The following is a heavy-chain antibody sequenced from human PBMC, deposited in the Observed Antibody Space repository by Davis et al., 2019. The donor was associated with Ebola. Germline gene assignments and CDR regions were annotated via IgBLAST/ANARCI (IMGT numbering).Heavy chain of an antibody. J-gene: IGHJ4*02. CDR1: GFTFSIYW. CDR3: AAATVTTVYFDY. D-gene: IGHD4-17*01. Sequence: GGSLRLSCAASGFTFSIYWMSWVRQAPGKGLEWVSAISGSGGSTYYADSVKGRFTISRDNSKNTLYLQMNSLRAEDTAVYYCAAATVTTVYFDYWGQGTLVTVSS. V-gene: IGHV3-23*01. CDR2: ISGSGGST.